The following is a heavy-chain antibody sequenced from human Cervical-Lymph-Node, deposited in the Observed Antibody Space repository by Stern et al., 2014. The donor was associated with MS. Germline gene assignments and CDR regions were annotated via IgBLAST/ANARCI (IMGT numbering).Heavy chain of an antibody. CDR2: ITNVGST. Sequence: EMQLVESGGGVIKPGGSLRLSCTASGFTVSRAYMTWVRQAPGQGLEWVSLITNVGSTFYTDSVKGRFTISRDDSKNTVYLHMTSLRAEDTAMYYCARDTSSPERSDWWGQGTLVTVSS. V-gene: IGHV3-53*01. CDR1: GFTVSRAY. CDR3: ARDTSSPERSDW. J-gene: IGHJ4*02. D-gene: IGHD1-1*01.